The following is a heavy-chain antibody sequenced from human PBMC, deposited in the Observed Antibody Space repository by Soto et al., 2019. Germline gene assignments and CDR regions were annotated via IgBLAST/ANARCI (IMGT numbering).Heavy chain of an antibody. CDR2: MNPNSGNT. CDR3: ARDCSSTSCPRNDY. Sequence: ASVKVSCKXSGYTFTSYDINWVRQATGQGLEWMGWMNPNSGNTGYAQKFQGRVTMTRNTSISTAYMELSSLRSEDTAVYYCARDCSSTSCPRNDYWGQGTLVTVSS. V-gene: IGHV1-8*01. J-gene: IGHJ4*02. D-gene: IGHD2-2*01. CDR1: GYTFTSYD.